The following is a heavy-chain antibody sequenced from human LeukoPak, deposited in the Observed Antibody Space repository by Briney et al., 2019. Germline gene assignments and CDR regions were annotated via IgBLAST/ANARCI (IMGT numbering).Heavy chain of an antibody. CDR3: ARGLVPAAFPDY. D-gene: IGHD2-2*01. CDR2: MNPNSGNT. Sequence: ASVKVSCKASGYTFTSYDINWVREATGPGLEWLGWMNPNSGNTGYAQKFQCRVTMTRNTSISTAYMELSSLRSEDTAVYYCARGLVPAAFPDYWGQGTLVTVSS. J-gene: IGHJ4*02. V-gene: IGHV1-8*01. CDR1: GYTFTSYD.